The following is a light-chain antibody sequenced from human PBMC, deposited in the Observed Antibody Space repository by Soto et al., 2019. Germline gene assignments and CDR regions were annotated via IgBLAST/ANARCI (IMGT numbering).Light chain of an antibody. V-gene: IGLV1-47*02. J-gene: IGLJ2*01. CDR1: SSNIGGTNY. CDR2: SNN. CDR3: ASWDDRLGAVI. Sequence: QSVLTQPPSASGTPGQRVFISCSGSSSNIGGTNYAYWYQQLPGAAPKLLMHSNNLRPSGVPERISGSKSGTSASLALSGHRSEDEAVYYCASWDDRLGAVIFGGGTKLTVL.